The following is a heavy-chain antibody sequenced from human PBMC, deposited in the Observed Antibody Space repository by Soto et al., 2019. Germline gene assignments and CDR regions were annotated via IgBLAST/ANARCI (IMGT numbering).Heavy chain of an antibody. CDR2: TYHRGST. D-gene: IGHD6-25*01. CDR3: ARIGGYHGPLDY. CDR1: GVSISSYF. V-gene: IGHV4-59*01. J-gene: IGHJ4*02. Sequence: SETLSLTCSVSGVSISSYFWSWIRQAPGRGLEWIGYTYHRGSTNYSHSLRSRVAISLDTSENQFSLKVNSVTAADTAMYYCARIGGYHGPLDYWGQGTPVTVSS.